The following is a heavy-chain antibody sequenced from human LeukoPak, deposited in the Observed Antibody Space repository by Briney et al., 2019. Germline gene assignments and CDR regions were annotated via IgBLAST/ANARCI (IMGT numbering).Heavy chain of an antibody. CDR2: IYTSGST. J-gene: IGHJ4*02. V-gene: IGHV4-4*07. D-gene: IGHD2-2*01. Sequence: KPSETLSLTCTVSGGSISSYYWSWIRQPAGKGLEWIGRIYTSGSTNYNPSLKSRVTISVDTSKNQFSLKLSSVTAADTAVYYCAGYCSSTSCYEGNFDYWGQGTLVTVSS. CDR3: AGYCSSTSCYEGNFDY. CDR1: GGSISSYY.